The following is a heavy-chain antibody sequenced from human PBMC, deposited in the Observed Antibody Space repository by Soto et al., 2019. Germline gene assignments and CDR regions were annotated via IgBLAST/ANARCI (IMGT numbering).Heavy chain of an antibody. V-gene: IGHV3-33*01. CDR3: ARQLGVPYAGDAMDV. CDR2: TWSNGKNE. D-gene: IGHD2-2*01. Sequence: QVHLVESGGGVVQPGRSLRLSCEASGFTFSSYGMLWVRQAPGKGLEWVALTWSNGKNEFYVESVKGRFTISRGNSKKTVYLERNRLRADDAGVYFCARQLGVPYAGDAMDVWGQGTTVTVSS. CDR1: GFTFSSYG. J-gene: IGHJ6*02.